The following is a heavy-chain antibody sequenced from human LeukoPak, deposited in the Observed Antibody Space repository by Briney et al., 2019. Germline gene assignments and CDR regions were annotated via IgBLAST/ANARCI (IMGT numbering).Heavy chain of an antibody. Sequence: TVKVSCKASGYTFTGYYMHWVRQAPGQGLEWMGWINPNSGGTNYAQKFQGRVTMTRDTSISTAYMELSRLRSDDTAVYYCARDFFTISNWFDPWGQGTLVTVSS. J-gene: IGHJ5*02. D-gene: IGHD3-10*01. CDR1: GYTFTGYY. V-gene: IGHV1-2*02. CDR3: ARDFFTISNWFDP. CDR2: INPNSGGT.